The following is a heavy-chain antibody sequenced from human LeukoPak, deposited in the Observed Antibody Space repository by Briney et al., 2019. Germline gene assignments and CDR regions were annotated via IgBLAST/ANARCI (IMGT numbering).Heavy chain of an antibody. D-gene: IGHD2-15*01. CDR2: ISWNSGSI. J-gene: IGHJ3*02. CDR1: GFTFDDYA. CDR3: AKDIFAGYCSGGSCYGAFDI. Sequence: PVGSLRLSCAASGFTFDDYAMHWVRQAPGKGLEWVSGISWNSGSIGYADSVKGRFTISRDNAKNSLYLQMNSLRAEDMALYYCAKDIFAGYCSGGSCYGAFDIWGRGTMVTVSS. V-gene: IGHV3-9*03.